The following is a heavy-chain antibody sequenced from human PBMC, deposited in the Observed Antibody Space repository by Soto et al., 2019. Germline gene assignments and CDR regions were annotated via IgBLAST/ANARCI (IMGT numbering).Heavy chain of an antibody. Sequence: ASVKVSCKAAGYAFTSYAMHWVRQAPGQRLEWMGWINAGNGNTKYSQKFQGRVTITRDTSASTAYMELSSLRYEDTAVYYCARGTYDYIWGSYRNPHYYFDYWGQGTLVTVSS. J-gene: IGHJ4*02. CDR1: GYAFTSYA. CDR3: ARGTYDYIWGSYRNPHYYFDY. D-gene: IGHD3-16*02. CDR2: INAGNGNT. V-gene: IGHV1-3*01.